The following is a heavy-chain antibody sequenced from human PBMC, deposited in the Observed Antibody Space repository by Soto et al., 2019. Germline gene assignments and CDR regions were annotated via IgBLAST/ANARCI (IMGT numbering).Heavy chain of an antibody. D-gene: IGHD4-4*01. CDR2: IKSKTDGGTT. CDR1: GFTFSNAW. Sequence: EVQLVESGGGLVKPGGSLRLSCAASGFTFSNAWMSWVRQAPGKGLEWVGRIKSKTDGGTTDYAAPVKGRFTISRYDSKNTLYLQMNSMKTVDTAVYYCTTNHYSNPGGPWVQGTLVTVSS. CDR3: TTNHYSNPGGP. J-gene: IGHJ4*02. V-gene: IGHV3-15*01.